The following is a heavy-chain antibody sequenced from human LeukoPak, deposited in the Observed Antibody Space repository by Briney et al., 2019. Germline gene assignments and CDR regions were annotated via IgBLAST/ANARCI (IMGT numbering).Heavy chain of an antibody. CDR3: ARGHDYNGY. Sequence: PGGSLRLSCAASGFTFNTYSMNWVRQAPGKGLEWVSVIYSGGSTYYADSVKGRFTISRDNSKNTLYLQMNSLRAEDTAVYYCARGHDYNGYWGQGTLVTVSS. CDR2: IYSGGST. V-gene: IGHV3-53*01. J-gene: IGHJ4*02. CDR1: GFTFNTYS.